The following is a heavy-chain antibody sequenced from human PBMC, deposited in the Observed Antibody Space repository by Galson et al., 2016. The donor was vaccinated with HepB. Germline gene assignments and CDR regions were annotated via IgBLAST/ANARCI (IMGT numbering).Heavy chain of an antibody. V-gene: IGHV2-5*02. J-gene: IGHJ4*02. CDR3: PYSLAY. CDR2: IYWDDDK. CDR1: GFSLSTSGVG. Sequence: PALVKPTQTLTLTCTFSGFSLSTSGVGVAWIRQPPGKALEWLALIYWDDDKRYSPSLENRLAITKDTSKNQVVLTMTDMDPEDTATYYCPYSLAYWGQGTLVTVSS.